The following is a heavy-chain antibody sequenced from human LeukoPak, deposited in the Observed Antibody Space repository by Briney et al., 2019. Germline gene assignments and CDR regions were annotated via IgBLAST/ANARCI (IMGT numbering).Heavy chain of an antibody. CDR2: IYPGDSDT. J-gene: IGHJ4*02. V-gene: IGHV5-51*01. CDR3: ARVVYSSSDFDY. CDR1: GYSFTSYW. Sequence: GEPLKISCKGSGYSFTSYWIGWVRPMPGKGLEWMGMIYPGDSDTIYSSSFQGQVTISAYKSISTAYLQWSILKASDTAMYYCARVVYSSSDFDYWGQGTLVTVSS. D-gene: IGHD6-6*01.